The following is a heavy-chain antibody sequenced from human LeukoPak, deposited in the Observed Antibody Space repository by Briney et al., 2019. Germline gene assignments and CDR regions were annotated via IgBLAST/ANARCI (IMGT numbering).Heavy chain of an antibody. CDR2: INPNSGGT. V-gene: IGHV1-2*02. CDR1: GYTFTSYD. Sequence: GASVKVSCKASGYTFTSYDINWVRQAPGQGLEWMGWINPNSGGTNYVQKFQGRVTVTRDTSISTAYMELSRLRSDDTAVYYCARGPSWQQLVTLVSGYYYYMDVWGKGTTVTVSS. D-gene: IGHD6-13*01. J-gene: IGHJ6*03. CDR3: ARGPSWQQLVTLVSGYYYYMDV.